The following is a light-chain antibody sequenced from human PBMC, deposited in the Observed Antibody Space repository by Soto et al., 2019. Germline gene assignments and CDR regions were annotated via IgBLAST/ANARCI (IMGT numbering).Light chain of an antibody. J-gene: IGKJ2*01. Sequence: DIQMTQSPSTLSASVGDRVTITCRASQSISSWLAWYKQKPGKAPKLLIYKASSLESGVPSRFSVSGSGTEFTLTISSLQPDDFATYYCQQYNSYSPYTFGQGTKLEIK. CDR1: QSISSW. CDR3: QQYNSYSPYT. CDR2: KAS. V-gene: IGKV1-5*03.